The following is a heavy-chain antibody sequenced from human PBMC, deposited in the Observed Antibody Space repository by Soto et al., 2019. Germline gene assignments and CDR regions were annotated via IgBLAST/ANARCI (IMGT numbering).Heavy chain of an antibody. Sequence: GGSLRLSCAASGFTFSSYWMNWVRQAPGKGLEWVANIKQDGSEKYYMDSVKGRFTISRDNAKKSLYLQMNSLRAEDTAVYYCAKLGSNLGYCISTSCPSWGQGTLVTVSS. CDR3: AKLGSNLGYCISTSCPS. CDR2: IKQDGSEK. CDR1: GFTFSSYW. V-gene: IGHV3-7*05. D-gene: IGHD2-2*01. J-gene: IGHJ4*02.